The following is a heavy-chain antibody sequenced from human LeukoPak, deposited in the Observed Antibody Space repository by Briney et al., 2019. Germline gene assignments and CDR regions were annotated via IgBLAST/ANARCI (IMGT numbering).Heavy chain of an antibody. D-gene: IGHD3-16*01. CDR3: AKDWGY. Sequence: GGSLRLSCAASGFTLSSYAMRWVSQAQGKGVEWVSSIDGGAGSTNYADSVKGRFTITRENSKNTLYLQMSSLRVEDTAVYYCAKDWGYCGQGTLFTVSS. V-gene: IGHV3-23*01. J-gene: IGHJ4*02. CDR1: GFTLSSYA. CDR2: IDGGAGST.